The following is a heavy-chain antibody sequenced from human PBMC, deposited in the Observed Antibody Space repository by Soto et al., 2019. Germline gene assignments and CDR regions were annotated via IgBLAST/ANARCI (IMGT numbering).Heavy chain of an antibody. J-gene: IGHJ6*02. V-gene: IGHV3-23*01. CDR1: GFTFSSYA. CDR2: ISGSGGST. CDR3: AKLAARPQDYYYYGMDV. D-gene: IGHD6-6*01. Sequence: GGSLRLSCAASGFTFSSYAMSWVRQAPGKGLEWVSAISGSGGSTYYADSVKGRFTISRDNSKNTLYLQMNSLRAEDTAVYYCAKLAARPQDYYYYGMDVWGQGTTVTVSS.